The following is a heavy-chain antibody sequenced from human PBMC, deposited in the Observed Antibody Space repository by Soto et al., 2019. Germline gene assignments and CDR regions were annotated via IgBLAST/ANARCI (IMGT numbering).Heavy chain of an antibody. CDR3: VRGGSGSRGDY. CDR2: ITPILGTP. D-gene: IGHD3-10*01. Sequence: QVQLVQSGAEMQKPGSSVKVSWKTSGGAFSNFAVSWVRQAPGQGLEWVGGITPILGTPSYAQKFQGRVTITADVSTTSAYMEITSLTSEDTALYYCVRGGSGSRGDYWGQGTLVTVSS. V-gene: IGHV1-69*01. CDR1: GGAFSNFA. J-gene: IGHJ4*02.